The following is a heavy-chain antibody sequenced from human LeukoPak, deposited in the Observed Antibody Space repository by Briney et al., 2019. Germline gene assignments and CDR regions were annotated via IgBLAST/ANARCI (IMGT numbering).Heavy chain of an antibody. V-gene: IGHV3-7*01. CDR2: VKQDGSTK. CDR1: GFTFSTYW. J-gene: IGHJ4*02. CDR3: ARDVTGSLDY. D-gene: IGHD1-26*01. Sequence: GGSPRLSCAASGFTFSTYWMGWVRQAPGKGLEWVANVKQDGSTKRYADSVEGRFTISRDNAKNSLYLQMNSLRAEDTAVYYCARDVTGSLDYWGQGTLVTVSS.